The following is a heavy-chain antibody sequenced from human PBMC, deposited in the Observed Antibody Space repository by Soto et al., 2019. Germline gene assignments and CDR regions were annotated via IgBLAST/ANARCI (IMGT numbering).Heavy chain of an antibody. D-gene: IGHD2-15*01. Sequence: GGSLRLSCAASGFSFSTYWMAWVRQTPGRGPEWVAHIKQDESEKYYVDSVKGRFTISRDNARNLLFLQMNSLRAEDSAVYYCARDFGYCRGGKCYTVLDSWGLGTLVTVSS. CDR1: GFSFSTYW. J-gene: IGHJ4*02. V-gene: IGHV3-7*01. CDR2: IKQDESEK. CDR3: ARDFGYCRGGKCYTVLDS.